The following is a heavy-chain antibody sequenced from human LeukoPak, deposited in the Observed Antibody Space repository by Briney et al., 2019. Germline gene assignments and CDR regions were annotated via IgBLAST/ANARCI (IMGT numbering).Heavy chain of an antibody. V-gene: IGHV4-34*01. D-gene: IGHD1-26*01. J-gene: IGHJ3*02. CDR1: GGSFSGYC. CDR3: ARESVYSGRYYAFDI. CDR2: INHSGST. Sequence: KPSETLSLTCAVYGGSFSGYCWSWIRQPPGKGLEWMGEINHSGSTNYNPSLKSRVTISVDTSKNQFSLKLSSVTAADTAVYYCARESVYSGRYYAFDIWGQGTMVTVSS.